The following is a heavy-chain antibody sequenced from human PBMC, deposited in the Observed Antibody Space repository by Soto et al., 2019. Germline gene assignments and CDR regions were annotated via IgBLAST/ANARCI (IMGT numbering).Heavy chain of an antibody. CDR2: ISGSGGST. V-gene: IGHV3-23*01. D-gene: IGHD6-19*01. J-gene: IGHJ4*02. CDR3: AKESSSGWYDY. Sequence: GESLKISCAASGFTFSSYAMSWVRQAPGKGLEWVSAISGSGGSTYYADSVKGRFTISRDNSKNTLYLQMNSLRAEDTAVYYCAKESSSGWYDYWGQGTLVTVSS. CDR1: GFTFSSYA.